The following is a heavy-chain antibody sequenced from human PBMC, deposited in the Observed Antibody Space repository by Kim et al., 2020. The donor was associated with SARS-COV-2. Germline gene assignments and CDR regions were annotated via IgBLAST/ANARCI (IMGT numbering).Heavy chain of an antibody. V-gene: IGHV4-59*01. J-gene: IGHJ4*02. CDR1: GGSINNYY. D-gene: IGHD4-17*01. CDR2: VSYSGST. CDR3: ARVTTVIPFDY. Sequence: SETLSLTCSVSGGSINNYYWRWVRQPPGKGLEWIGYVSYSGSTNYNPSLKSRVTISVDTSKNQFSLKLTAVAAADTAVYYCARVTTVIPFDYWGQGTLVTVSS.